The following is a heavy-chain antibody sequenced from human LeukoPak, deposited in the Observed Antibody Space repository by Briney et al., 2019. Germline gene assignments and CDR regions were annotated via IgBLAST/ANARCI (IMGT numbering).Heavy chain of an antibody. J-gene: IGHJ6*02. V-gene: IGHV6-1*01. CDR1: GDSVFSTTAA. D-gene: IGHD2-8*02. Sequence: SQTLSLTCAISGDSVFSTTAAWNWIRQSPLRGLEWLGRTYYRSRWLHDYALSVQGRITVNPDTSKNQFSLQLISVTPEDTAVYYCARGEYCTGDTCNGGRGPIYAMDVWGQGTTVTVSS. CDR2: TYYRSRWLH. CDR3: ARGEYCTGDTCNGGRGPIYAMDV.